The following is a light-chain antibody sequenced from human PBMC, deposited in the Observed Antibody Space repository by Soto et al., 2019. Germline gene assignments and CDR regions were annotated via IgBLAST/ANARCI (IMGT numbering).Light chain of an antibody. CDR2: KVS. CDR3: MQGTRWPPYT. J-gene: IGKJ2*01. V-gene: IGKV2-30*01. CDR1: QSLAYSDGNTY. Sequence: DVVMTQSPLSLPVTLGQPASISCRSSQSLAYSDGNTYLNWFQQRPGQSPRHLIYKVSNRDSGVPDRFSGSGSGTDFTLKISRVEADDVGVYYCMQGTRWPPYTFGQGTKLEIK.